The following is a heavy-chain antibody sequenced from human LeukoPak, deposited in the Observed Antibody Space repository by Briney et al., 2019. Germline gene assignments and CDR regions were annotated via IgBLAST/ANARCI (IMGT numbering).Heavy chain of an antibody. Sequence: GGSLRLSCAASGFTCSSYEMDWVRRAPGKGLEWVSYIGSSGGSRYYADSVKGRFTSSRDNAKNSLYLQMNSLRVGDTAVYYCAREDGDAFDIWGQGTMVSVSS. D-gene: IGHD5-24*01. CDR1: GFTCSSYE. CDR2: IGSSGGSR. CDR3: AREDGDAFDI. V-gene: IGHV3-48*03. J-gene: IGHJ3*02.